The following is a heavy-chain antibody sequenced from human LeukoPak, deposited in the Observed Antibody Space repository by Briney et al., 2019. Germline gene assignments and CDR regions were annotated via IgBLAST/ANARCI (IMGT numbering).Heavy chain of an antibody. V-gene: IGHV4-34*01. Sequence: GSLRLSCAASGFTVSSNYMSWVRQAPGKGLEWIGEINHSGSTNYNPSLKSRVTISVDTSKNQFSLKLSSVTAADTAVYYCARVARITMVRGVISWFDPWGQGTLVTVSS. CDR3: ARVARITMVRGVISWFDP. CDR2: INHSGST. J-gene: IGHJ5*02. CDR1: GFTVSSNY. D-gene: IGHD3-10*01.